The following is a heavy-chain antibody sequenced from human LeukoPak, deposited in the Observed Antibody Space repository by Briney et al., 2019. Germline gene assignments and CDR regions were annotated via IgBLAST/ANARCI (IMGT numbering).Heavy chain of an antibody. CDR1: GFTFSSYS. CDR3: ARDVKISYYYYYYYMDV. V-gene: IGHV3-21*01. J-gene: IGHJ6*03. Sequence: ESGGSLRLSCAASGFTFSSYSLNWVRQAPGKGLEGVSSISSSSSYIYYADSVKGRFTISRDNAKNSLYLQMNSLRAEDTAVYYCARDVKISYYYYYYYMDVWGKGTTVTVSS. CDR2: ISSSSSYI.